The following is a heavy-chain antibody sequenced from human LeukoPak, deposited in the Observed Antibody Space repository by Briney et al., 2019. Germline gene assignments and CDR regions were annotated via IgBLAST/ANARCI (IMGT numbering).Heavy chain of an antibody. Sequence: ASVKVSCKASGGTFSSYAISWVRQAPGQGLEWMGGIIPIFGTANYAQKFQGRVTITADKSTSTAYMELSSLRSEDTAVYYCANGVVPTGDYFDYWGQGTLVTVSS. D-gene: IGHD2-2*01. CDR1: GGTFSSYA. V-gene: IGHV1-69*06. CDR3: ANGVVPTGDYFDY. CDR2: IIPIFGTA. J-gene: IGHJ4*02.